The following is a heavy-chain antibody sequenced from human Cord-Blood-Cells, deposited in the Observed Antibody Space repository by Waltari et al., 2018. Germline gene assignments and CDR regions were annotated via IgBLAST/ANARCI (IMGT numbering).Heavy chain of an antibody. CDR1: GGSISSYY. D-gene: IGHD2-2*02. V-gene: IGHV4-59*01. Sequence: QVQLQESGPGLVKPSETLSLTCTVSGGSISSYYWSWIRQPPGKGLEWIGYIYYSGSTNYNPSLKSRVTISVDTSKNQFSLKLSSVTAADTAVYYCAREVVVVPAAILAFDIWGQGTMVTVSS. J-gene: IGHJ3*02. CDR2: IYYSGST. CDR3: AREVVVVPAAILAFDI.